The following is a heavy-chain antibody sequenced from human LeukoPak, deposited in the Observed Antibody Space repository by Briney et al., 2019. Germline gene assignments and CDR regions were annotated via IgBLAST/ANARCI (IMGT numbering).Heavy chain of an antibody. CDR2: INHSGST. Sequence: PSETLSLTCAVYGGSFSGYYWSWIRQPPGKGLEWIGEINHSGSTNYNPSLESRVTISVDTSKNQFSLKLSSVTAADTAVYYCARGLQKRITIFGVVIIPEYYFDYWGQGTLVTVSS. CDR3: ARGLQKRITIFGVVIIPEYYFDY. V-gene: IGHV4-34*01. D-gene: IGHD3-3*01. J-gene: IGHJ4*02. CDR1: GGSFSGYY.